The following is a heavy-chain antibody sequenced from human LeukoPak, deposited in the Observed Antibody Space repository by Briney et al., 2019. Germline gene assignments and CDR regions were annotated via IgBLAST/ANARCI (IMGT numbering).Heavy chain of an antibody. CDR3: ARGAGYNYPYYFDY. V-gene: IGHV3-53*01. CDR1: GFTVSSNY. J-gene: IGHJ4*02. Sequence: PGGSLRLSCAASGFTVSSNYMNWVRQAPGKGLEWVSVIYGGGNIYYADSVKGRFTISRDNSKNPLYLQMNSLRAEDTAVYYCARGAGYNYPYYFDYWGQGTLVTVSS. D-gene: IGHD5-24*01. CDR2: IYGGGNI.